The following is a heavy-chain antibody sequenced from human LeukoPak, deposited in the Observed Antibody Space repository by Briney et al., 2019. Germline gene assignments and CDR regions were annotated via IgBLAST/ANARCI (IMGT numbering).Heavy chain of an antibody. Sequence: PGGSLRLSCAASGFTFSSYSMNWVRQAPGKGLEWVSYISSSSSTIYYVDSVKGRFTISRDNAKNSLYLQMNSLRDEDTAVYYCARAPTYYYDSSGYYGWWGQGTLVTVSS. CDR3: ARAPTYYYDSSGYYGW. J-gene: IGHJ4*02. CDR1: GFTFSSYS. V-gene: IGHV3-48*02. CDR2: ISSSSSTI. D-gene: IGHD3-22*01.